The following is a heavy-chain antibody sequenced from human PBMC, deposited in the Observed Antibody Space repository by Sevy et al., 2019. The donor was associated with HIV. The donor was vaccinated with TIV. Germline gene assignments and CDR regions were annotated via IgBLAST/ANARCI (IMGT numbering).Heavy chain of an antibody. D-gene: IGHD3-10*01. Sequence: SETLSLTCTVSGGSISSGGYYWSWIRQLPGKGLEWIGYIYYSWSTYYNPSLKSRVAISVDTSKNQFPLKLSSVTAADTAVYYCARDLASGSGSYNWFDPWGQGTLVTVSS. CDR2: IYYSWST. J-gene: IGHJ5*02. CDR1: GGSISSGGYY. CDR3: ARDLASGSGSYNWFDP. V-gene: IGHV4-31*03.